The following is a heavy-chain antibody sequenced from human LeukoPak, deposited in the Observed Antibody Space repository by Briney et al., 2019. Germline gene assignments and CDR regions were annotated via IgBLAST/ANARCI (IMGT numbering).Heavy chain of an antibody. CDR1: GGSISNSY. J-gene: IGHJ4*02. D-gene: IGHD4-23*01. Sequence: PSETLSLTCTVSGGSISNSYWSWIRQSAGKRLEWIGRVHTTGSTNYNPSFMSRVTMSIDTSKTQFSLKLTSVTAADTAVYYCARDPNSALWGQGILVTVSS. CDR3: ARDPNSAL. CDR2: VHTTGST. V-gene: IGHV4-4*07.